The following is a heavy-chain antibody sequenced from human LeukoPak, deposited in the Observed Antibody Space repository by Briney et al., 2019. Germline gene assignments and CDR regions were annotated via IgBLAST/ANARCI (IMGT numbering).Heavy chain of an antibody. D-gene: IGHD6-13*01. Sequence: PGGSLRLSCAASGFTFSSYWMSWVRQAPGKGLEWVANIKQDGSEKYYVDSVKGRFTISRDNAKNSLYLQMNSLRAEDTAVYYCARDWSSSWYGEDYFDYWGQGTLVTVSS. CDR1: GFTFSSYW. CDR2: IKQDGSEK. J-gene: IGHJ4*02. V-gene: IGHV3-7*01. CDR3: ARDWSSSWYGEDYFDY.